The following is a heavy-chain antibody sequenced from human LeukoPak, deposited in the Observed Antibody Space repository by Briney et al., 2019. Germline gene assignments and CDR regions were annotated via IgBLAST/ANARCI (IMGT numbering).Heavy chain of an antibody. CDR3: ATDIVATGWYFDL. CDR2: ISSSSSYI. J-gene: IGHJ2*01. CDR1: GFTFSSYS. V-gene: IGHV3-21*01. Sequence: SGGSLRLSCAASGFTFSSYSMNWVRQAPGKGLEWVSSISSSSSYIYYADSVKGRFTISRDNAKNSLYLQMNSLRAEDTAVYYCATDIVATGWYFDLWGRGTLVTVSS. D-gene: IGHD5-12*01.